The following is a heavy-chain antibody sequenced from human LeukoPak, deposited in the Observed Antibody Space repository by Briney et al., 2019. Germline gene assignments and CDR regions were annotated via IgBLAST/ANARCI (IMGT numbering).Heavy chain of an antibody. V-gene: IGHV4-59*01. CDR3: AKYVWGSYPTFEDY. Sequence: PSETLSRTCTVSGGSISSYYWSWIRQPPGKGLEWIGYISYSGSTNYNPSLKSRVTISVDTSKNQSSLKLSSVTAADTAVYYCAKYVWGSYPTFEDYWGQGTLVTVS. CDR2: ISYSGST. J-gene: IGHJ4*02. CDR1: GGSISSYY. D-gene: IGHD3-16*02.